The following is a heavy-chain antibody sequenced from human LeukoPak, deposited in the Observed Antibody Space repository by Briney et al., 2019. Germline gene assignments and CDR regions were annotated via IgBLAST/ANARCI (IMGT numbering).Heavy chain of an antibody. CDR3: AKIIAVAGTGEDNGFDI. CDR2: LYRDGGTT. V-gene: IGHV3-53*01. CDR1: GFTVSRSF. D-gene: IGHD6-13*01. Sequence: PGGSLRLSCAASGFTVSRSFMNWVRQAPGKGLEWLAILYRDGGTTYYADSVKGRFTISRDSSKNTLYLQMNSLRAEDTAVYYCAKIIAVAGTGEDNGFDIWGQGTMVTVSS. J-gene: IGHJ3*02.